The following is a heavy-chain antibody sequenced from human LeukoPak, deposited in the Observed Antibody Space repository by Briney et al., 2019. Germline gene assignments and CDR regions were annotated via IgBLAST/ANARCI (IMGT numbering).Heavy chain of an antibody. Sequence: GGSLRLSCAASGFTFSSYSMNWVRQAPGKGLVWVSCISSSSSYIYYADSVKGRFTISRDNAKNSLYLQMNSLRAEDTAVYYCARAHNWKYGAFDFWGQGTLVTVSS. V-gene: IGHV3-21*01. J-gene: IGHJ4*02. CDR2: ISSSSSYI. CDR1: GFTFSSYS. CDR3: ARAHNWKYGAFDF. D-gene: IGHD1-7*01.